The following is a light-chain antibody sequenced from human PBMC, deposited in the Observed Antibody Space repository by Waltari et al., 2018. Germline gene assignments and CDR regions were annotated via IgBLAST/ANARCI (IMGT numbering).Light chain of an antibody. CDR3: MQGTHWPYT. CDR2: KVS. J-gene: IGKJ2*01. CDR1: QRLVHSDGTIH. V-gene: IGKV2-30*02. Sequence: VVMTQSPLSLPVTLGQPASISCKSSQRLVHSDGTIHLNWFQQRPGQSPRRLIYKVSSRDSGVPDRFSGSGSGTDFTLKISRVEAEDVGVYYCMQGTHWPYTFGQGTKLDIK.